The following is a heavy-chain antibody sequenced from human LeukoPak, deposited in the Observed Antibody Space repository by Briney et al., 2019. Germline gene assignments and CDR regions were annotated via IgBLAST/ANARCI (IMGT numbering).Heavy chain of an antibody. CDR1: GYSFTSYW. CDR3: ARGHYNSGSYYLTHPGDY. Sequence: GESLKISCKGSGYSFTSYWIGWVRQMPGKGLEWMGIIHPSDSDTRYSPSFQGQVTISSDKSISTAYLQWSSLKASDTAMYYCARGHYNSGSYYLTHPGDYWGQGTLVTVSS. CDR2: IHPSDSDT. D-gene: IGHD1-26*01. V-gene: IGHV5-51*01. J-gene: IGHJ4*02.